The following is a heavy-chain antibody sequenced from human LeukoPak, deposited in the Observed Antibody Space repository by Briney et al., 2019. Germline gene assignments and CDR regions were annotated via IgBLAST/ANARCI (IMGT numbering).Heavy chain of an antibody. V-gene: IGHV3-48*04. CDR2: ISSSGSTI. Sequence: GGSLRLSCAASGFTFSSYAMSWVRQAPGKGLEWVSYISSSGSTIYYADSVKGRFTISRDNAKNSLYLQMNSLRAEDTAVYYCARDAIAAAGTVGYWGQGTLVTVSS. CDR1: GFTFSSYA. J-gene: IGHJ4*02. D-gene: IGHD6-13*01. CDR3: ARDAIAAAGTVGY.